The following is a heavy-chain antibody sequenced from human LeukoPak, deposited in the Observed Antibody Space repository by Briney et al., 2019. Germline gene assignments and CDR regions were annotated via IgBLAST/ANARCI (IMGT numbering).Heavy chain of an antibody. CDR3: ARGYCSGDSCFHDAFDI. J-gene: IGHJ3*02. V-gene: IGHV1-69*05. D-gene: IGHD2-15*01. Sequence: ASVKVSCKTSGGTFSDFAFSWVRQAPGQGLEWMGRIIPIFGATSYAQNFQGRVSITTDESTSTAYMELSSLRSEDTAEYYCARGYCSGDSCFHDAFDIWGQGTMVTVSS. CDR1: GGTFSDFA. CDR2: IIPIFGAT.